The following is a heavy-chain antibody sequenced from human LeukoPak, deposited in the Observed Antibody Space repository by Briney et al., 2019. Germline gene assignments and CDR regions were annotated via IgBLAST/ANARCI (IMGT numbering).Heavy chain of an antibody. J-gene: IGHJ4*02. Sequence: PGGSLRLSCAASGFTFSTYAMNWVRQAPGKGLEWVSAISDSGGRTYYADSVRGRFTISRDSSKNTLYLQMSSLRAEDTAVYYCAKRGNYYSFDYWGQGTLVTVSS. CDR1: GFTFSTYA. CDR3: AKRGNYYSFDY. CDR2: ISDSGGRT. V-gene: IGHV3-23*01. D-gene: IGHD1-26*01.